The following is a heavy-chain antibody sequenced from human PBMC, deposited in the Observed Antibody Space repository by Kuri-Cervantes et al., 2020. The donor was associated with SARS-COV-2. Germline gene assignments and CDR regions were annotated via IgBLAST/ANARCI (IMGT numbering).Heavy chain of an antibody. CDR2: ISSSSSTI. J-gene: IGHJ4*02. Sequence: GGSLRLSCAASGFTFSSYSMNWVRQAPGKGLEWVSYISSSSSTIYYADSVKGRFTISRDNAKNSLYLQMNSLRAEDTAVYYCARGTRYYDFWSGYLNWGQGTLVTVSS. D-gene: IGHD3-3*01. CDR1: GFTFSSYS. CDR3: ARGTRYYDFWSGYLN. V-gene: IGHV3-48*01.